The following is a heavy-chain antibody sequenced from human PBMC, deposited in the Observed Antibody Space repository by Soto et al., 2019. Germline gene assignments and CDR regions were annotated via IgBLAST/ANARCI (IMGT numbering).Heavy chain of an antibody. J-gene: IGHJ4*02. V-gene: IGHV6-1*01. CDR1: GDSVSSNSAA. CDR3: ARASYSTTWYWYFDY. Sequence: PSQTLSLTCAISGDSVSSNSAAWNWIRQSPSRGLEWLGRTYYWSKWYNDYAVSVKSRISINPDTFKNQFSLQLNSVTPEDTAVYYCARASYSTTWYWYFDYWGQGAQVTV. D-gene: IGHD6-13*01. CDR2: TYYWSKWYN.